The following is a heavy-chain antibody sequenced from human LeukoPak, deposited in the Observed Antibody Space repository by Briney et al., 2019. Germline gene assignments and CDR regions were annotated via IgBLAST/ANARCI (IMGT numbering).Heavy chain of an antibody. CDR2: INPNSGGT. V-gene: IGHV1-2*02. CDR3: ARVYDFWSGYYP. Sequence: GASVKVSCKASGYTFTGYYMHWVRQAPGQGLEWMGWINPNSGGTNYAQKFQGRVTMTRDTSISTAYMELSRLRSEDTAVYYCARVYDFWSGYYPWGQGTLVTVSS. D-gene: IGHD3-3*01. CDR1: GYTFTGYY. J-gene: IGHJ5*02.